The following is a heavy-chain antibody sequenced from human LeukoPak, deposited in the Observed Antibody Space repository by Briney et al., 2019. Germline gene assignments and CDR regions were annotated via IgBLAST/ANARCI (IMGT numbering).Heavy chain of an antibody. D-gene: IGHD5-12*01. V-gene: IGHV5-51*01. CDR3: ARQRAYSGYDNFDY. CDR2: ISPGDSET. Sequence: SGESLKISCKGSGYRFNAYWIAWVRQMPGKGPEWMGIISPGDSETRYSPSFQGQVTISADKSINTAYLQWSSLKASDTAMYYCARQRAYSGYDNFDYWGQGTLVTVSS. J-gene: IGHJ4*02. CDR1: GYRFNAYW.